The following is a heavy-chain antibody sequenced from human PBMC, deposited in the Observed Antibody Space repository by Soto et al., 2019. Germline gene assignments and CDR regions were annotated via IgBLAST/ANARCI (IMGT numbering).Heavy chain of an antibody. J-gene: IGHJ4*02. CDR3: ARDHCSGGSCYHFDY. CDR1: GYSFTSYA. D-gene: IGHD2-15*01. Sequence: GXSVKVSCKASGYSFTSYAMHWVRQAPGQRLEWMGWINAGNGNTKYSQKFQGRVTITRDTSASTAYMELSSLRSEDTAVYYCARDHCSGGSCYHFDYWGQGTLVTVSS. V-gene: IGHV1-3*01. CDR2: INAGNGNT.